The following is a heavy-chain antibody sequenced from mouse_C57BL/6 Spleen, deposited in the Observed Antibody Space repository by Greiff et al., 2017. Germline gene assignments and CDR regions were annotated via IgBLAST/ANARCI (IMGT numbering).Heavy chain of an antibody. V-gene: IGHV1-82*01. Sequence: QVQLQQPGPELVKPGASVKISCKASGYAFSSSWMNWVKQRPGKGLEWIGRIDPGDGDTNYNGKFKGKATLTVDTSSSTAYMQLSSLTAEDSAVYCCARGMSGLSWFAYWGQGTLVTGAA. D-gene: IGHD6-1*01. CDR3: ARGMSGLSWFAY. J-gene: IGHJ3*01. CDR1: GYAFSSSW. CDR2: IDPGDGDT.